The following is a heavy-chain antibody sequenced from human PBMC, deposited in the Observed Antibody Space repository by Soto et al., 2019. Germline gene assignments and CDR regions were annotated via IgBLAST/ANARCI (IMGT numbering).Heavy chain of an antibody. Sequence: GGSLRLSCAASGFRFSSYGMSWVRQAPGKGLEWVSAISGSGGSTYYADSVKGRFTISRDNSKNTLYLQMNSLRAEDTAVYYCANRDTSMVTRYYYGMDVWGQGTTVTVSS. CDR3: ANRDTSMVTRYYYGMDV. D-gene: IGHD5-18*01. CDR1: GFRFSSYG. V-gene: IGHV3-23*01. CDR2: ISGSGGST. J-gene: IGHJ6*02.